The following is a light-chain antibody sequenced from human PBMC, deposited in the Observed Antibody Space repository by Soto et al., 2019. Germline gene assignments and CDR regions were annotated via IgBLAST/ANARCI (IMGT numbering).Light chain of an antibody. Sequence: DIQMTQSPSPLPASVGDRVTISCRASQTVERWLAWYQPKPGKAPKLLISDVSSLERGVPSRFSGSGSATEFTLTIRGLQSDEFATYYCQQYKDYGWTFGHGTKVDIK. CDR2: DVS. V-gene: IGKV1-5*01. CDR3: QQYKDYGWT. CDR1: QTVERW. J-gene: IGKJ1*01.